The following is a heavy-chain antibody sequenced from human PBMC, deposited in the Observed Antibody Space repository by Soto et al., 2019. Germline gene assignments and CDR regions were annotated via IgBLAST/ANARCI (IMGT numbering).Heavy chain of an antibody. D-gene: IGHD1-1*01. V-gene: IGHV3-33*01. CDR1: GSIFSGYG. Sequence: VGSLRLSCVVPGSIFSGYGMHWVLQAPGKGLEWVAVIWYDGSNKYYADSVEGRFTISRDNSKNTLYLQMDSLRVEDTAVYYCPRDRIGRTAFRGYCDYWGQGTLVTVSS. CDR2: IWYDGSNK. J-gene: IGHJ4*02. CDR3: PRDRIGRTAFRGYCDY.